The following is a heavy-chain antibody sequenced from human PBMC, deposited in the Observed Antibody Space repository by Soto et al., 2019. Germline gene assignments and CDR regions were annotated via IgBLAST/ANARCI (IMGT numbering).Heavy chain of an antibody. Sequence: GGSLRLSCVASGFTFSTYTMSWVRQAPGKGLEWVSVISGSAGSSGPSYADSVQGRFSISRDNARNTLYLQMNSLRGEDTAMYYCAKARCSTANCYVPEYWGHGTRVTVSS. J-gene: IGHJ4*01. V-gene: IGHV3-23*01. CDR2: ISGSAGSSGP. CDR1: GFTFSTYT. CDR3: AKARCSTANCYVPEY. D-gene: IGHD2-2*01.